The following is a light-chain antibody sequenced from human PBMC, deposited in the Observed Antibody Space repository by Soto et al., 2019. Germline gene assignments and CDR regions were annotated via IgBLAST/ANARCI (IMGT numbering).Light chain of an antibody. CDR3: GSYTTSSTRV. Sequence: QSALTQPASVSGSPGQSIDISCTGSSSDIGIYKYVSWYQQHPGKVPKLIIYEVTNRPSGVSNRFSGSKSGNTASLTISGLQAEDEADYYCGSYTTSSTRVFGPGTKVTVL. V-gene: IGLV2-14*01. CDR1: SSDIGIYKY. CDR2: EVT. J-gene: IGLJ1*01.